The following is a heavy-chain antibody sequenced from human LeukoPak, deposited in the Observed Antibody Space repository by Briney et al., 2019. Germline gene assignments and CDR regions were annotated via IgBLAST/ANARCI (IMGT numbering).Heavy chain of an antibody. CDR1: GGTFSSYA. CDR2: IIPIFGTA. CDR3: ASLTLSSSSFDY. V-gene: IGHV1-69*05. J-gene: IGHJ4*02. Sequence: SVKVSCKASGGTFSSYAISWVRQAPGQGLEWMGRIIPIFGTANYAQKFQGRVTITTVESTSTAYMELSSLRSEDTAVYYCASLTLSSSSFDYWGQGTLVTVSS. D-gene: IGHD6-13*01.